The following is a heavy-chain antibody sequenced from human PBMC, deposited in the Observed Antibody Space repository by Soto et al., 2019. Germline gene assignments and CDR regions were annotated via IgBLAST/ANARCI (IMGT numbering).Heavy chain of an antibody. D-gene: IGHD6-6*01. Sequence: HPGGSLRLSCAASGFTFSTSWMNWVRQTPGKGLEWVATINPDGSVIYYVDSVKGRFTISRDNVNNSLYLQIDSLRAEDTAPFYCARDKGSFTTSSLGPIYWGQGTLVTVSS. J-gene: IGHJ4*02. CDR1: GFTFSTSW. CDR3: ARDKGSFTTSSLGPIY. CDR2: INPDGSVI. V-gene: IGHV3-7*05.